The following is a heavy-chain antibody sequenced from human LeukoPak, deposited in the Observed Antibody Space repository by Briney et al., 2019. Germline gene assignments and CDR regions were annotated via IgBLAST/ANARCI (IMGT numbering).Heavy chain of an antibody. CDR1: GGSSSGYY. J-gene: IGHJ1*01. CDR2: INIDGSST. Sequence: PSETLSLTCTVSGGSSSGYYWSWVRQPPGKGLEWVSRINIDGSSTNYADSVKGRFTISRDNAKNTLYLQMNSLRAEDTAVYYCARGRGGDFQRWGQGTQVTVSS. V-gene: IGHV3-74*01. CDR3: ARGRGGDFQR.